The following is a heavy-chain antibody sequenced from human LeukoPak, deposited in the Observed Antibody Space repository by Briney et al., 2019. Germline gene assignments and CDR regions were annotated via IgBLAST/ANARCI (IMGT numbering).Heavy chain of an antibody. CDR1: GGSISGSSYY. CDR3: ARDCIAAAGTRWFDP. Sequence: SETLSLTCTVSGGSISGSSYYWGWIRQPPGKGLEWIGSIYYSGSTYYNPSLKSRVTISVDTSKNQFSLKLNSVTATDTAVYYCARDCIAAAGTRWFDPWGQGTLVTVSS. CDR2: IYYSGST. J-gene: IGHJ5*02. D-gene: IGHD6-13*01. V-gene: IGHV4-39*02.